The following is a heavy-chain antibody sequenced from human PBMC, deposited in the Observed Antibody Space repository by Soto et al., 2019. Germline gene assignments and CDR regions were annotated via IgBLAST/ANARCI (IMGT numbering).Heavy chain of an antibody. CDR2: INAGNGNT. Sequence: WASVKVSCKASGYTFTSYAMHWVRQAPGQRLEWMGWINAGNGNTKYSQKFQGRVTITRDTSASTAYMELSSLRSEDTAVYYCARGGRNDYGATDYWGQGTLVTVSS. CDR1: GYTFTSYA. D-gene: IGHD4-17*01. V-gene: IGHV1-3*01. J-gene: IGHJ4*02. CDR3: ARGGRNDYGATDY.